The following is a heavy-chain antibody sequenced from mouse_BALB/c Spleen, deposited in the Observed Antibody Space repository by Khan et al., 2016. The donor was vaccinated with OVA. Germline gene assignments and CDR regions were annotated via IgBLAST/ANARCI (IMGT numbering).Heavy chain of an antibody. CDR2: ISSGGSYT. V-gene: IGHV5-9-3*01. CDR1: GFTFSSYA. D-gene: IGHD1-1*01. CDR3: ARHPPSCDWFAY. J-gene: IGHJ3*01. Sequence: EVELVESGGGLVKPGGSLKLSCAASGFTFSSYAMSWVRQTPEKRLEWVATISSGGSYTYYPDSVKGRFTISRDNAKNTLYLQMSSLRSEDTAMYYCARHPPSCDWFAYWGQGTLVTVSA.